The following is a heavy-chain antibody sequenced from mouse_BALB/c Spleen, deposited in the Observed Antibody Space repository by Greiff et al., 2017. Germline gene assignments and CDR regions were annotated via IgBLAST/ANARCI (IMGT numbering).Heavy chain of an antibody. CDR1: GFSLTSYG. CDR2: IWAGGST. CDR3: AREELLRFYAMDY. V-gene: IGHV2-9*02. Sequence: VQLVESGPGLVAPSQSLSITCTVSGFSLTSYGVHWVRQPPGKGLEWLGVIWAGGSTNYNSALMSRLSISKDNSKSQVFLKMNSLQTDDTAMYYCAREELLRFYAMDYWGQGTSVTVSS. J-gene: IGHJ4*01. D-gene: IGHD1-1*01.